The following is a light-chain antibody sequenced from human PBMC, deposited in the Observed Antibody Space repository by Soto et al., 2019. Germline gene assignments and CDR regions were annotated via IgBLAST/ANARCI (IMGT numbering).Light chain of an antibody. J-gene: IGKJ1*01. CDR1: QSVSGTY. CDR2: ATS. V-gene: IGKV3-20*01. CDR3: QHYGSSLWT. Sequence: EIVLTQSPGTLSLSPGERASLSCRASQSVSGTYLAWYQQKPGQAPRLLIYATSTRATGIPDRFSGSGSGTDFTLTISGLEPEDFAVYYCQHYGSSLWTFGQGTKVEIK.